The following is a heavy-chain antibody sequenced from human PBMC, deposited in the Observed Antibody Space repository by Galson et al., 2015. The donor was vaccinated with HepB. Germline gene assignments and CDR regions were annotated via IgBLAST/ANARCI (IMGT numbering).Heavy chain of an antibody. CDR1: GGTFSRYA. Sequence: SVKVSCKASGGTFSRYAISWVRQAPGQGLEWMGGIIPTSNISNYAQRFQGRVTITAGESTSTAYMEVSSLRSDDTTVYYCARSYSYGYTQSFDYWGQGTPVTVSS. CDR3: ARSYSYGYTQSFDY. CDR2: IIPTSNIS. J-gene: IGHJ4*02. D-gene: IGHD3-16*01. V-gene: IGHV1-69*13.